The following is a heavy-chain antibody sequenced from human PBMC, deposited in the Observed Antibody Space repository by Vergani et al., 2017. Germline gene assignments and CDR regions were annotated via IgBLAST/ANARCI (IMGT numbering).Heavy chain of an antibody. CDR1: GGTFSSYA. CDR2: IIPIFGTA. D-gene: IGHD6-19*01. V-gene: IGHV1-69*01. CDR3: ARDWAVAGIGDGNWFDP. Sequence: QVQLVQSGAEVKKPGSSVKVSCKASGGTFSSYAISWVRQAPGQGLEWMGGIIPIFGTANYAQKFQGRVTITADESTSTAYMELSSLRSEDTAVYYCARDWAVAGIGDGNWFDPWGQGTLVTVSS. J-gene: IGHJ5*02.